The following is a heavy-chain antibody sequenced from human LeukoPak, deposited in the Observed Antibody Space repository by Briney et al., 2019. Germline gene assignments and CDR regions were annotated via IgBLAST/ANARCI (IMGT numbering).Heavy chain of an antibody. CDR3: AKAPIVVVPAAIEDWYFDL. D-gene: IGHD2-2*02. CDR2: ITWNSGSI. CDR1: GFTFDDYG. Sequence: GGSLRLSCAASGFTFDDYGMHWVRQAPGKGLEWVSGITWNSGSIGYADSVKGRFTISRDNAKNSLYLQMNSLRAEDTALYYCAKAPIVVVPAAIEDWYFDLWGRGTLVTVSS. V-gene: IGHV3-9*01. J-gene: IGHJ2*01.